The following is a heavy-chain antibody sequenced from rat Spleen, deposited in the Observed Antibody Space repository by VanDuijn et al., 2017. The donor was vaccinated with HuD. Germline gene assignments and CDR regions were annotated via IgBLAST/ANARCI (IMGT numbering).Heavy chain of an antibody. CDR3: ASPFRWFAY. J-gene: IGHJ3*01. V-gene: IGHV2-32*01. CDR2: MWYDGDT. CDR1: GFSLTSYN. Sequence: QVQLKESGPGLVQPSETLSLTCTVSGFSLTSYNVHWVRQPPGKGPEWRGRMWYDGDTAYNSALKSRLSISRDTSKSQVYLKMNSLQSEDTATYYCASPFRWFAYWAQGTLVTVSS.